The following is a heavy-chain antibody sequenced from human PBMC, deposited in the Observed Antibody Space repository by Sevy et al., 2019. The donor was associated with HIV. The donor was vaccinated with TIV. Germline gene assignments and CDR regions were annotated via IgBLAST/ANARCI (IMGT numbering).Heavy chain of an antibody. J-gene: IGHJ3*02. CDR3: ASDSRIVQYSSSWYGFFDI. D-gene: IGHD6-13*01. CDR1: GGTFSSYA. V-gene: IGHV1-69*13. Sequence: SVKVSCKASGGTFSSYAISWVRQAPGQGLEWMVGIIPIFGTANYAQKFQGRVTITADESTSTAYMELSSLRSEDTAVYYCASDSRIVQYSSSWYGFFDIWGQGTMVTVSS. CDR2: IIPIFGTA.